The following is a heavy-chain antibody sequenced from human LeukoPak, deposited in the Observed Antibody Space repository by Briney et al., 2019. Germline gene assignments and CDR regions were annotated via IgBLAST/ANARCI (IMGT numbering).Heavy chain of an antibody. CDR1: GFTFSSYG. Sequence: PGGSLRLSCAASGFTFSSYGMHWVRQAPGKGLEWVAVIWYDGSNKYYADSVKGRFTISRDNSKNTPCLQMNSLRAEDTAVYYCAKDTSRGYYLPRYWGQGTLVTVSS. J-gene: IGHJ4*02. D-gene: IGHD3-22*01. CDR3: AKDTSRGYYLPRY. CDR2: IWYDGSNK. V-gene: IGHV3-33*06.